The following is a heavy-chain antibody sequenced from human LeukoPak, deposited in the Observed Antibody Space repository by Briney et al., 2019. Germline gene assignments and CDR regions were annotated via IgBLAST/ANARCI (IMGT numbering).Heavy chain of an antibody. CDR3: ARGELRYFDWLSSRAPPLDY. CDR2: INHSGST. D-gene: IGHD3-9*01. CDR1: GGSFSGYY. V-gene: IGHV4-34*01. J-gene: IGHJ4*02. Sequence: SETLSLTCAVYGGSFSGYYWSWIRQPPGKGLEWIGEINHSGSTNYNPSLKSRVTISVDTSKNQFSLKLSSVTAADTAVYYCARGELRYFDWLSSRAPPLDYWGQGTLVTVSS.